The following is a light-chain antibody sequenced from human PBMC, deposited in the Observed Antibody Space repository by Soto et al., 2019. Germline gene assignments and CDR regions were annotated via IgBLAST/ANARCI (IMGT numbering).Light chain of an antibody. J-gene: IGKJ4*01. CDR1: QGITNF. CDR2: AAS. CDR3: QKYNSAPHT. V-gene: IGKV1-27*01. Sequence: DIQMTQSPSSLSASVGDRVTITCRASQGITNFLAWYQQRPGKAPKLLIFAASTLQSGIPSRFSGSGSGTQFTLTISSLQPEDVATYYCQKYNSAPHTFGGGNKVEIK.